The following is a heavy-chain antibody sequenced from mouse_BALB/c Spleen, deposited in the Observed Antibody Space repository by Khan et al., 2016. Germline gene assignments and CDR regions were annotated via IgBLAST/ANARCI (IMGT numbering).Heavy chain of an antibody. V-gene: IGHV1-4*01. CDR3: TREIYGQYPFAY. J-gene: IGHJ2*01. CDR1: GYIFTSYT. D-gene: IGHD1-1*02. Sequence: QVQLKQSGAELARPGASVKMSCKASGYIFTSYTVHWVKQRPGQGLEWIGKVNPNSGYTNYNQKFKDRATLTAETSSSTAYMQLSSLTSDDSAVYYCTREIYGQYPFAYWGQGTTLTVSS. CDR2: VNPNSGYT.